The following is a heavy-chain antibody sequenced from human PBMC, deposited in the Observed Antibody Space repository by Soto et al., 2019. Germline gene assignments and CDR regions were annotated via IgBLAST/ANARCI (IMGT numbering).Heavy chain of an antibody. CDR1: GGTFSSYT. D-gene: IGHD2-2*01. J-gene: IGHJ4*02. CDR2: IIPILGIA. Sequence: QVQLVQSGAEVKKPGSSVKVSCKASGGTFSSYTISWVRQAPGQGLEWMGRIIPILGIANYAQKFQGRVTITAEKSTSTAYMELSSLRSEDTAVYYCASLVVPAAPPCWGQGTLVTVSS. CDR3: ASLVVPAAPPC. V-gene: IGHV1-69*02.